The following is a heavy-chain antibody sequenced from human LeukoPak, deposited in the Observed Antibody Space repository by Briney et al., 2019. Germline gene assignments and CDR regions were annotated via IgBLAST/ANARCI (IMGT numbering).Heavy chain of an antibody. J-gene: IGHJ6*02. D-gene: IGHD6-6*01. V-gene: IGHV1-69*13. Sequence: GASVKVSCKASGGTFSRSAISWVRQAPGQGLEWMGGIIPIFGTANYAQKFQGRVTITADESTSTAYMELSSLRSEDTAVYYCARDYSSSSLYYYYGMDVWGQGTTVTVSS. CDR2: IIPIFGTA. CDR3: ARDYSSSSLYYYYGMDV. CDR1: GGTFSRSA.